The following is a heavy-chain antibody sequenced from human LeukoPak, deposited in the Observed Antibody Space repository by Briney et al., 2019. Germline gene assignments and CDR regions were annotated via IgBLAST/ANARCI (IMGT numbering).Heavy chain of an antibody. J-gene: IGHJ6*03. CDR3: ARSITIFGVVPRDYYYYYYMDV. CDR2: FDPEDGET. V-gene: IGHV1-24*01. Sequence: ASVKVSCKVSGYTLTELSMHWVRQAPGKGLEWMGGFDPEDGETIYAQKFQGRVTMTEDTSTDTAYMELSSLRSEDTAVYYCARSITIFGVVPRDYYYYYYMDVWGKGTTVTVSS. CDR1: GYTLTELS. D-gene: IGHD3-3*01.